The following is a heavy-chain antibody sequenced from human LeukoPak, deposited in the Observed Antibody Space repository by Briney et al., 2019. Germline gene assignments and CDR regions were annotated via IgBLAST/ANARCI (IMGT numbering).Heavy chain of an antibody. Sequence: ASVKVSCKASGYTFSSYAMHWVRQAPGQGLEWMGWINAGNGNTKYSQKFQGRVTITRDTSASTAYMELSSLRSEDTAVYYCARSYCSGGRCYWYYFDYWGQGTLVTVSS. V-gene: IGHV1-3*01. CDR1: GYTFSSYA. J-gene: IGHJ4*02. D-gene: IGHD2-15*01. CDR2: INAGNGNT. CDR3: ARSYCSGGRCYWYYFDY.